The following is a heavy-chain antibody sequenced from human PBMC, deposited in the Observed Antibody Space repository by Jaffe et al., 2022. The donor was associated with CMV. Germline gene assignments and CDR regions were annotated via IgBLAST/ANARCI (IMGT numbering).Heavy chain of an antibody. D-gene: IGHD6-13*01. V-gene: IGHV4-34*01. CDR1: GGSFSGYY. CDR2: INHSGST. CDR3: ARGQKGSRVSRIYYYYYMDV. Sequence: QVQLQQWGAGLLKPSETLSLTCAVYGGSFSGYYWSWIRQPPGKGLEWIGEINHSGSTNYNPSLKSRVTISVDTSKNQFSLKLSSVTAADTAVYYCARGQKGSRVSRIYYYYYMDVWGKGTTVTVSS. J-gene: IGHJ6*03.